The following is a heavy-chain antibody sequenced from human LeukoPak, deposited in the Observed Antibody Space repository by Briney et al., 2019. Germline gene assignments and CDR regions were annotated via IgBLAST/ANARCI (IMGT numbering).Heavy chain of an antibody. CDR2: ISGSGGNT. D-gene: IGHD6-13*01. J-gene: IGHJ4*02. Sequence: GGSLSLSCAASGFTFSRYAMRRVRQAPGKGLEWVSGISGSGGNTYYADSVKGRFTISRDNSNNTLYLQMNSLRAEDTAVYYCARHSRGIWYVFLHWPRETLVTVSS. V-gene: IGHV3-23*01. CDR1: GFTFSRYA. CDR3: ARHSRGIWYVFLH.